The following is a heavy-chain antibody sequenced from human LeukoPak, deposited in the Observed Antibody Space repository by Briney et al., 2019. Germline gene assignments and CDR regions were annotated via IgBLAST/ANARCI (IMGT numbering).Heavy chain of an antibody. CDR3: ARAQPDIVVVVSANDY. Sequence: ASVKVSCKASGYTFTSYGITWVRQAPGQGLEWMGWIGAYNGNTNYAQKFQGRVTMTTDTSTSTAYMGLRSLRSDDTAVYYCARAQPDIVVVVSANDYWGQGTLVTVSS. CDR1: GYTFTSYG. V-gene: IGHV1-18*01. D-gene: IGHD2-15*01. CDR2: IGAYNGNT. J-gene: IGHJ4*02.